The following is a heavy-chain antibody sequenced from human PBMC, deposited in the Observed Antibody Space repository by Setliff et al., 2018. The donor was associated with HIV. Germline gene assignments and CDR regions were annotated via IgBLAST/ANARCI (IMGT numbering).Heavy chain of an antibody. J-gene: IGHJ4*02. CDR1: GFTFSTYA. CDR3: VRGPQFRPH. Sequence: GESLKISCAATGFTFSTYAMSWVRQAPGKGLEWVSTIGGHGDGSTYYADSVKGRFTISRDNSKNTLYLQMNSLRAEDTAVYYCVRGPQFRPHWGQGTLVTVSS. CDR2: IGGHGDGST. V-gene: IGHV3-23*01.